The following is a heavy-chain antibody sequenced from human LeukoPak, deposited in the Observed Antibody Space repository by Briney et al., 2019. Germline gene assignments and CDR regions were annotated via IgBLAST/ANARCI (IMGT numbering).Heavy chain of an antibody. Sequence: RPGGSQRLSCAASGFTFSSYAMSWVRQAPGKGLEWVSAISGSGGSKYYADSVKGRFTISRDNSKNTLYLQMNSLRAEDTAVYYCAKDQYSSGLDAFDIWGQGTMVTVSS. CDR1: GFTFSSYA. D-gene: IGHD6-19*01. J-gene: IGHJ3*02. V-gene: IGHV3-23*01. CDR2: ISGSGGSK. CDR3: AKDQYSSGLDAFDI.